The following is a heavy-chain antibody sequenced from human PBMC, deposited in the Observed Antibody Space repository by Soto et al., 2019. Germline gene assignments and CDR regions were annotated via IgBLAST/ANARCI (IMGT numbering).Heavy chain of an antibody. CDR2: ISSSSSTI. CDR1: GFTFSSYS. Sequence: GGSLRLSCAASGFTFSSYSMNWVRQAPGKGLEWVSYISSSSSTIYYADSVKGRFTISRDNAKNSLYLQMNSLRDEDTAVYYCAREPLPLVEWGTWTNSDNWFDPWGQGTLVTVSS. J-gene: IGHJ5*02. D-gene: IGHD1-26*01. CDR3: AREPLPLVEWGTWTNSDNWFDP. V-gene: IGHV3-48*02.